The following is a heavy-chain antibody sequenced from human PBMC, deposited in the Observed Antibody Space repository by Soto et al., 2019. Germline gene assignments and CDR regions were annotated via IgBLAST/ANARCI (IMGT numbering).Heavy chain of an antibody. CDR3: ARHTWGRQRGWFDP. CDR1: GGSISSPTYY. D-gene: IGHD2-2*01. V-gene: IGHV4-39*01. Sequence: QLQLQESGPGLVKPSETLSLTCTVSGGSISSPTYYWGWIRQPLGKGLEWIGSIYYTGTTFYNPSLKSRVTISVDTSKNQFSLKLSSVTAADTAVYSCARHTWGRQRGWFDPWGQGTLVTVSS. J-gene: IGHJ5*02. CDR2: IYYTGTT.